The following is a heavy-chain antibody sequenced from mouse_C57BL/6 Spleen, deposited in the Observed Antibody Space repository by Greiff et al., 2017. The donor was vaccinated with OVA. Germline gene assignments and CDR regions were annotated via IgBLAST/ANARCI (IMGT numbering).Heavy chain of an antibody. CDR2: ISYDGSN. Sequence: DVQLQESGPGLVKPSQSLSLTCSVTGYSITSGYYWNWIRQFPGNKLEWMGYISYDGSNNYNPSLKNRISITRDTSKNQFFLKLNSVTTEDTATYYCASYDYDAMDYWGQGTSVTVSS. CDR1: GYSITSGYY. CDR3: ASYDYDAMDY. J-gene: IGHJ4*01. V-gene: IGHV3-6*01.